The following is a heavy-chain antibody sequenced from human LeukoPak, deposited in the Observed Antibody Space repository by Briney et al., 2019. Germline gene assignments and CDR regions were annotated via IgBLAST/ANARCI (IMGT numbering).Heavy chain of an antibody. J-gene: IGHJ3*01. CDR3: AREVPSTVDGFDF. CDR2: IKEDGSEK. CDR1: GFTFSDFW. V-gene: IGHV3-7*01. D-gene: IGHD2-2*01. Sequence: GGSLRLSCAASGFTFSDFWMTWVRQTPGKGLEWVANIKEDGSEKYYVDSVKGRFTIPRDNAKNSLYLQMDSLRAEDTAVYYCAREVPSTVDGFDFWGQGTMVTVSS.